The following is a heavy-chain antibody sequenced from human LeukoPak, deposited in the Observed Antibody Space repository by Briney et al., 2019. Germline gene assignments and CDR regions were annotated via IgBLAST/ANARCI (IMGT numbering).Heavy chain of an antibody. CDR2: IYPDGTT. J-gene: IGHJ4*02. CDR1: GFTVSNSY. V-gene: IGHV3-53*01. CDR3: AKDLFGDYVWGTYRAIDT. D-gene: IGHD3-16*02. Sequence: PGGSLRLSCAASGFTVSNSYMTWVCQAPGKGLEWVSFIYPDGTTSYADSVKGRFTISRDTSKNTLYLQMQSLRLEDSAIYYCAKDLFGDYVWGTYRAIDTWGQGTLVTVSS.